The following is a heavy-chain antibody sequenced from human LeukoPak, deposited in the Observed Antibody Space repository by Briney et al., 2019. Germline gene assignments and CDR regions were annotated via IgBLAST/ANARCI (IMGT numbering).Heavy chain of an antibody. CDR2: LYFSGTT. D-gene: IGHD4-17*01. Sequence: SQTLSLTCTVSGGSINSASHYWGWIRQPADKGLEWIGRLYFSGTTNYNPSLTSRVTISLDTSKNQFSLKLSSVTAADTTVYYCARETTAHGYFDYWGQGTLVTVSS. J-gene: IGHJ4*02. V-gene: IGHV4-61*02. CDR3: ARETTAHGYFDY. CDR1: GGSINSASHY.